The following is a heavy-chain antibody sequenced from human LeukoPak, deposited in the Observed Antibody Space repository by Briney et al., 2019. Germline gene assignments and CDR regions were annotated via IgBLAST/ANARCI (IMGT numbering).Heavy chain of an antibody. CDR3: ARVGQQLPHY. J-gene: IGHJ4*02. D-gene: IGHD6-13*01. V-gene: IGHV3-48*01. Sequence: GGSLRLSCAASGFTFSGYSMNWVRQAPGKGLEWVSFISGSGSTIYYADSVKGRFTISRDNAKDSLFLLMSSLRAEDTGVYYCARVGQQLPHYWGQGTLVTVSS. CDR1: GFTFSGYS. CDR2: ISGSGSTI.